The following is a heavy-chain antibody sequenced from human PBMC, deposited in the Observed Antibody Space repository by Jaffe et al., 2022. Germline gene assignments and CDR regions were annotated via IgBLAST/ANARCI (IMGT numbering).Heavy chain of an antibody. J-gene: IGHJ6*03. CDR2: TNLDGSEN. D-gene: IGHD5-12*01. CDR3: ARQRGSYSGYPGAYYYYMDV. Sequence: EVQLVESGGGLVQPGGSLRLSCAASGFTFSSYWMSWVRQAPGKGLEWVANTNLDGSENYYLDSVKGRFTISRDNAKNSLCLQMNSLRAEDTAVYYCARQRGSYSGYPGAYYYYMDVWGKGTTVTVSS. V-gene: IGHV3-7*01. CDR1: GFTFSSYW.